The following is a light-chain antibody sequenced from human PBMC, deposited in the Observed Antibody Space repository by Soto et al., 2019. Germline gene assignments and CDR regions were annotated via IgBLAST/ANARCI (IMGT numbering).Light chain of an antibody. CDR3: QQYGSSST. CDR1: QTLSSSY. CDR2: GAS. Sequence: EIVLTQSPGTLSLSPGERATLSCRASQTLSSSYLARYQHKPGQAPRLLIYGASNRATGIPDRFSGSESGTDFTLTISRLEPEDFAMYYCQQYGSSSTFGGGTKVEIK. J-gene: IGKJ4*01. V-gene: IGKV3-20*01.